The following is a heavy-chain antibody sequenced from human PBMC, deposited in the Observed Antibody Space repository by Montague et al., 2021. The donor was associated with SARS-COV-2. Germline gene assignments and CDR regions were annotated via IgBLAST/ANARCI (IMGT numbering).Heavy chain of an antibody. V-gene: IGHV3-20*04. D-gene: IGHD6-13*01. J-gene: IGHJ4*02. Sequence: SPRLSCAASGFTFDNYGMSWVRQGPGKGLEWVSGIKRKGDSTGYEDSVKGRFTTSRDNAKNFLYLQMNSLRVEDTALYYCVRGAAAGPLDSWGQGTLVTVS. CDR3: VRGAAAGPLDS. CDR2: IKRKGDST. CDR1: GFTFDNYG.